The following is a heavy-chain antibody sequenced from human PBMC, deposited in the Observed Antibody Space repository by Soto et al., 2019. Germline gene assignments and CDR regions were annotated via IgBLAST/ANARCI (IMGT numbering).Heavy chain of an antibody. CDR2: VYWNDDK. CDR3: EHINKRGYYFDY. CDR1: GFSLSTSQVG. V-gene: IGHV2-5*01. Sequence: SGPTLVNPTQTLTLTCTFSGFSLSTSQVGVGWIRQPPGKALEWLAHVYWNDDKYYSLSLKSRLTISKDTSKSQVVLTMTNMDPVATAKYYCEHINKRGYYFDYWGQGALVTVSS. J-gene: IGHJ4*02.